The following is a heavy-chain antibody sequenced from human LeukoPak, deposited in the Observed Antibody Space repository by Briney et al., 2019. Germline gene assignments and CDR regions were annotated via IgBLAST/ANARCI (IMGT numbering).Heavy chain of an antibody. D-gene: IGHD1-14*01. Sequence: PPGGSLRLSCAASGFTFSSYAMSWVRQAPGKGLEWVSAISGSGGSTYYADSVKGRLTISRDNSKNTLYLQMNSLRAEDTAVYYCAKSGGTQMDFDYWGLGTLVTASS. J-gene: IGHJ4*02. CDR2: ISGSGGST. V-gene: IGHV3-23*01. CDR1: GFTFSSYA. CDR3: AKSGGTQMDFDY.